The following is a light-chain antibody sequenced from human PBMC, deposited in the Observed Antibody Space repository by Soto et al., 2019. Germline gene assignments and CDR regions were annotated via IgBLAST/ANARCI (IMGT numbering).Light chain of an antibody. CDR2: DAS. Sequence: IRMTQSPSSLSASTGDRVTITCQASQDISNSLNWYQQKPGKPPKFLIYDASNLETGVLSRFSGSGSGTDFTFTISSLQPEDIATYYCQQYDNFPPTFGQGTRLEIK. V-gene: IGKV1-33*01. J-gene: IGKJ5*01. CDR3: QQYDNFPPT. CDR1: QDISNS.